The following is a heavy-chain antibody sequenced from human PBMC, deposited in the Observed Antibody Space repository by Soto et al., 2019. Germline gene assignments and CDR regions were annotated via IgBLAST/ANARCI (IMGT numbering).Heavy chain of an antibody. V-gene: IGHV3-30*18. CDR1: GFTFSSYG. Sequence: PGGSLRLSCAASGFTFSSYGMHWVRQAPGKGLEWVAVISYDGSNKYYADSVKGRFTISRDNSKNTLYLQMNSLRAEDTAVYYCAKDRGSTHYYYYGMDVWGQGTTVTVSS. CDR2: ISYDGSNK. D-gene: IGHD3-10*01. CDR3: AKDRGSTHYYYYGMDV. J-gene: IGHJ6*02.